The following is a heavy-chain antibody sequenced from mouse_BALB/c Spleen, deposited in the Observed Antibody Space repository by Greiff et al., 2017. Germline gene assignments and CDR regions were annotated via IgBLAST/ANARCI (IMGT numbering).Heavy chain of an antibody. D-gene: IGHD1-1*01. V-gene: IGHV1-82*01. Sequence: VQLQQSGPELVKPGASVKISCKASGYAFSSSWMNWVKQRPGQGLEWIGRIYPGDGDTNYNGKFKGKATLTADKSSSTAYMQLSSLTSVDSAVYFCARYYYGSRGGAMDYWGQGTSVTVSS. CDR3: ARYYYGSRGGAMDY. J-gene: IGHJ4*01. CDR1: GYAFSSSW. CDR2: IYPGDGDT.